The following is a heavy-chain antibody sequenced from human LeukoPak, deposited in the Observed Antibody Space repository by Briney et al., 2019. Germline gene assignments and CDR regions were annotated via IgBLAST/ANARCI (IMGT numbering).Heavy chain of an antibody. CDR3: ARIIAARPDAFDI. V-gene: IGHV5-51*01. CDR1: GCSFTNYW. J-gene: IGHJ3*02. D-gene: IGHD6-6*01. Sequence: GESLKISCKGSGCSFTNYWIGWVRQMPGKGLEWMGIIYPGDSDTRYSPSFQGQVTISADKSISTAYLQWSSLKASDTAMYYCARIIAARPDAFDIWGQGTMVTVSS. CDR2: IYPGDSDT.